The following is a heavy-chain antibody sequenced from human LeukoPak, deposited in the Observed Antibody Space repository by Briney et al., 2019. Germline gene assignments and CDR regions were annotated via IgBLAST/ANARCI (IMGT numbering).Heavy chain of an antibody. CDR1: GFTFSSYS. Sequence: GGSLRLSCAASGFTFSSYSMNWVRQAPGKGREWVSYISSSSSTIYYADSVKGRFTISRDNAKNSLYLQMNSLRAEDTAVYYCARDLIRVFDYWGQGTLVTVSS. V-gene: IGHV3-48*01. CDR2: ISSSSSTI. D-gene: IGHD3-10*01. CDR3: ARDLIRVFDY. J-gene: IGHJ4*02.